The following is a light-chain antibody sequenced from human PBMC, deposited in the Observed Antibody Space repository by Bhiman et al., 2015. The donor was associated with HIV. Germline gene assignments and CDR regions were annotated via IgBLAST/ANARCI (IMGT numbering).Light chain of an antibody. CDR2: RNN. CDR3: AAWDDRLNGWV. V-gene: IGLV1-47*01. CDR1: SSNIGSNY. J-gene: IGLJ3*02. Sequence: QSVLTQPPSASGTPGQRVTISCSGSSSNIGSNYVYWYQQLPGTTPKLLIYRNNQRPSGVPDRFSGSKSGTSASLAISGLQSEDEADYYCAAWDDRLNGWVFGGGTKLTVL.